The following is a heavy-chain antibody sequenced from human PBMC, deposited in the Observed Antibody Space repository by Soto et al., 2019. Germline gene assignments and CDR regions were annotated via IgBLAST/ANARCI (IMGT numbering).Heavy chain of an antibody. CDR1: GFNFRYYA. V-gene: IGHV3-23*01. J-gene: IGHJ5*01. D-gene: IGHD6-6*01. Sequence: LRLACAASGFNFRYYAMTWVRQAPGKGLEWVSSINDNGDSTHYADSVKGRFTISRDNSKNTLYLQMNSLTAEDTAVYFCAKASNSSPWFDSWLESWGQGTLVTVSS. CDR3: AKASNSSPWFDSWLES. CDR2: INDNGDST.